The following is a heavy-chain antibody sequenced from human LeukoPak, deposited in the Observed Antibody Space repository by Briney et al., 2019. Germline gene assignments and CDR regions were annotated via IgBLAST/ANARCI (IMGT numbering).Heavy chain of an antibody. CDR1: GFTFSTYA. V-gene: IGHV3-48*03. Sequence: GGSLRLSCSASGFTFSTYAMHWVRQAPGKGLQWVSYISSSGNTIYYADSVKGRFTISRDNAKNSLYLQMNSLRAEDTAVYYCARGGYTFGYDDYWGQGTLVTVSS. J-gene: IGHJ4*02. D-gene: IGHD5-18*01. CDR2: ISSSGNTI. CDR3: ARGGYTFGYDDY.